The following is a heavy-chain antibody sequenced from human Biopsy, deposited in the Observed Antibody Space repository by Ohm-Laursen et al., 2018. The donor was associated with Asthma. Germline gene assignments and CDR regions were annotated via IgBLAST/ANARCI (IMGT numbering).Heavy chain of an antibody. J-gene: IGHJ6*02. D-gene: IGHD3-10*01. CDR1: GYTFNSAG. V-gene: IGHV1-18*01. CDR3: ARAVDYSHYYGIDV. CDR2: ISVYNGNT. Sequence: SVKVSCKASGYTFNSAGITWVRQAPGQGLEWMGWISVYNGNTKVAQKLQDRVTRITDTSTSTAYMELRSLRSDDTAVYFCARAVDYSHYYGIDVWGQGTTVTVS.